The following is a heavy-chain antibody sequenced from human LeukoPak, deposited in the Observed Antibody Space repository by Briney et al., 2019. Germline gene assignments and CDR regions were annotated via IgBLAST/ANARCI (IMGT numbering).Heavy chain of an antibody. Sequence: GASVKVSCKASGYTFTSYYMHWVRQAPGQGLEWMGIINPSGGSTSYAQKFQGRVTMTRDTSTSTVYMELSSLRSEDTAVYYCARAPDYDFWSGSSYYFDYWGQGTLVTVSS. CDR1: GYTFTSYY. CDR2: INPSGGST. D-gene: IGHD3-3*01. V-gene: IGHV1-46*01. CDR3: ARAPDYDFWSGSSYYFDY. J-gene: IGHJ4*02.